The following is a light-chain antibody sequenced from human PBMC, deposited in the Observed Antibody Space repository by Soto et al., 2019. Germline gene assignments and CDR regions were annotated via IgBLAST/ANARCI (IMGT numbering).Light chain of an antibody. J-gene: IGLJ2*01. Sequence: QSVLTQPASVSGSPGQSITISCTGTSSDVGGYNYVSWYQQHPGKAPKLMIYEVSNRPSGVSNRFSGSKSGNTASLTISGLQAEDEADYYCTSYTSSSTDADVVFGGWTKLTVL. CDR1: SSDVGGYNY. CDR2: EVS. CDR3: TSYTSSSTDADVV. V-gene: IGLV2-14*01.